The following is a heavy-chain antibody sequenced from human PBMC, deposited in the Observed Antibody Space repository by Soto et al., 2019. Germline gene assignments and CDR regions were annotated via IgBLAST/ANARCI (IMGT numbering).Heavy chain of an antibody. CDR2: IIPIFGTA. J-gene: IGHJ6*02. D-gene: IGHD1-26*01. Sequence: ASVKVSCKASGGTFSSYAISWVRQAPGQGLEWMGGIIPIFGTANYAQKFQGRVTITADKSTSTAYMELSSLRSEDTAVYYCASPTRPIVGAYGMDVWGQGTTVTVSS. CDR3: ASPTRPIVGAYGMDV. V-gene: IGHV1-69*06. CDR1: GGTFSSYA.